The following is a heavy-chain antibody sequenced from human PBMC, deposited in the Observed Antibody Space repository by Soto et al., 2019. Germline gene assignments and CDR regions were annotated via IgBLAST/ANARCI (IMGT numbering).Heavy chain of an antibody. D-gene: IGHD2-21*01. J-gene: IGHJ4*02. CDR3: ARLVVVAPVANV. CDR1: GGSVSYNSYY. V-gene: IGHV4-39*01. CDR2: IFYTGTT. Sequence: WETLSLTCSVSGGSVSYNSYYWGWIRQPPGKGLEWVGGIFYTGTTYYNPSLKDRLSISVDTSKNSFSLNLTSVTAADTAVYFCARLVVVAPVANVWSQGALVTVSS.